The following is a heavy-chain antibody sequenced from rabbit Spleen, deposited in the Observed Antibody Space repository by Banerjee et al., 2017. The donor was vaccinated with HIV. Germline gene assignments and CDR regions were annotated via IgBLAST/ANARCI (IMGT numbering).Heavy chain of an antibody. CDR2: INIVTGKS. J-gene: IGHJ4*01. Sequence: EQLEESGGGLVKPEGSLTLTCKASGVSLNDKDVMCWVRQAPGKGLEWIACINIVTGKSVYASWAKGRFTISSHNGQNTLYLQLNSLTAADTATYFCVRDSWNFNLWGPGTLVTVS. V-gene: IGHV1S45*01. CDR3: VRDSWNFNL. CDR1: GVSLNDKDV. D-gene: IGHD4-2*01.